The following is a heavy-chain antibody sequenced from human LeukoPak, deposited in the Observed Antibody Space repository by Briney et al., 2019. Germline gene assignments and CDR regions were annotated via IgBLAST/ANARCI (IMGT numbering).Heavy chain of an antibody. CDR1: GFPFSDYS. D-gene: IGHD3-10*01. CDR2: IKQDGSEK. Sequence: GGSLRLSCAASGFPFSDYSMNWVRQAPGKGLEWVANIKQDGSEKYYVDSVKGRFTISRDNAKNSLYLQMNSLRAEDTAVYYCARELIGTYYYGSGSYPFDYWGQGTLVTVSS. J-gene: IGHJ4*02. V-gene: IGHV3-7*01. CDR3: ARELIGTYYYGSGSYPFDY.